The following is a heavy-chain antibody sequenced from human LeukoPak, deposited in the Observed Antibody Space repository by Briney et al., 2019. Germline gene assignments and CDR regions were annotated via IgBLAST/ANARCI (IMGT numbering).Heavy chain of an antibody. D-gene: IGHD3-22*01. V-gene: IGHV1-69*13. J-gene: IGHJ1*01. CDR3: ARASSGYYAYHLDFQH. CDR2: IIPIFGTA. Sequence: SVKVSCKASGYTFSSYAISWVRQAPGQGLEWMGGIIPIFGTANYAQKFQGRVTITADESTSTAYMELSSLRSEDTAVYYCARASSGYYAYHLDFQHWGQGTLVTVSS. CDR1: GYTFSSYA.